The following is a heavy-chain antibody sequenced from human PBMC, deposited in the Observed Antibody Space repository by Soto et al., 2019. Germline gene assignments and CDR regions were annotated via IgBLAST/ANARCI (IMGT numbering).Heavy chain of an antibody. Sequence: SETLSLTCNVSADSIRSYYWSWIRQPPGRGLEWIGYIYYSGNTDYNPSLKSRVTISVDTSKNHFSLKLKSVTAADTAVYYCARYGASGSRRYWYFDLWGRGTLVTVSS. CDR1: ADSIRSYY. CDR3: ARYGASGSRRYWYFDL. CDR2: IYYSGNT. V-gene: IGHV4-59*01. J-gene: IGHJ2*01. D-gene: IGHD6-13*01.